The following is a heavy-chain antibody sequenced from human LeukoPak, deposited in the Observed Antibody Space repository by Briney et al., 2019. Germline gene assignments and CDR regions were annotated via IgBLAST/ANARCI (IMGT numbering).Heavy chain of an antibody. CDR2: MSNSGSTI. D-gene: IGHD3-22*01. V-gene: IGHV3-48*03. Sequence: GGSLRLSCAASGFIFSSYEMNWVRQAPGKGLEWVSYMSNSGSTIYYADSVKGRFTISRDNAKNSLYLQMNSLRAEDTAVYYCARGGSSGYNYNAFDIWGQGTMVTVSS. CDR1: GFIFSSYE. J-gene: IGHJ3*02. CDR3: ARGGSSGYNYNAFDI.